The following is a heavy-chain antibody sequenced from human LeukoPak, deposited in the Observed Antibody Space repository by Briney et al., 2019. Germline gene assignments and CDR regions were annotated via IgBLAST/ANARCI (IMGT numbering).Heavy chain of an antibody. D-gene: IGHD3-10*01. CDR3: ARGHGYYYGSGSYYPQGGYYGMDV. CDR1: GGSISSNNYY. Sequence: SETLSLTCTVSGGSISSNNYYWGWIRQPPGKGLEWIGEINHSGSTNYNPSLKSRVTISVDTSKNQFSLKLSSVTAADTAVYYCARGHGYYYGSGSYYPQGGYYGMDVWGQGTTVTVSS. J-gene: IGHJ6*02. CDR2: INHSGST. V-gene: IGHV4-39*07.